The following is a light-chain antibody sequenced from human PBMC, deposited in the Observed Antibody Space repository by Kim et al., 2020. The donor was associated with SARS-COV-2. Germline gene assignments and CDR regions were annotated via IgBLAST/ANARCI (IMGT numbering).Light chain of an antibody. CDR2: TNT. V-gene: IGLV1-44*01. CDR3: ASWDDRLNGMV. Sequence: GQWVTIACSGSSSNIGSNTANWFQQLPGTAPQLLIYTNTKRPSGVPDRFSGSKSGTSASLAISGLQSEDEADYYCASWDDRLNGMVFGGGTQLTVL. J-gene: IGLJ3*02. CDR1: SSNIGSNT.